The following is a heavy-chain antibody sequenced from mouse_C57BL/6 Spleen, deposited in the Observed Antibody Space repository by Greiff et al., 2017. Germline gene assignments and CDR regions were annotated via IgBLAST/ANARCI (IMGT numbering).Heavy chain of an antibody. CDR3: ARFITTVAHWYFDV. CDR2: IHPNSGST. D-gene: IGHD1-1*01. CDR1: GYTFTSYW. Sequence: QVQLQQSGAELVKPGASVKLSCKASGYTFTSYWMHWVKQRPGQGLEWIGMIHPNSGSTNYNAKFKSKATLTVDKSSSTAYMQLSSLTSEDSAVYYCARFITTVAHWYFDVWGTGTTVTVSS. J-gene: IGHJ1*03. V-gene: IGHV1-64*01.